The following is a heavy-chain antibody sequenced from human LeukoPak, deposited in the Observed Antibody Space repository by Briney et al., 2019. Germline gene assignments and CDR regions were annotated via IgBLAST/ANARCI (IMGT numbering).Heavy chain of an antibody. CDR1: GYTFTSYY. CDR3: ARGGANCTNGVCEWNWFDP. J-gene: IGHJ5*02. V-gene: IGHV1-46*03. D-gene: IGHD2-8*01. Sequence: ASVKVSCKASGYTFTSYYMHWVRQAPGQGLEWMGIINPSGGSTSYAQKFQGRVTMTRDTSTSTVNMELSSLRSEDTAVYYCARGGANCTNGVCEWNWFDPWGQGTLVTVSS. CDR2: INPSGGST.